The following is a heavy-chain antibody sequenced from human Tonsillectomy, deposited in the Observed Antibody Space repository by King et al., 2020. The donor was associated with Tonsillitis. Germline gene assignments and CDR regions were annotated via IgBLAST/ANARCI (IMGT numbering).Heavy chain of an antibody. Sequence: VQLVESGGGLVQPGGSLRLSCAASGFSFSTYWMTWVRQAPGKGLEWVANIKRDGSQKNYVDSVEGRFTISRDNAKDSVYLQMNSLRAEDTAVYYCARDMLPYDINFYYDGLDIGGQGTMVTVSS. CDR3: ARDMLPYDINFYYDGLDI. J-gene: IGHJ3*02. D-gene: IGHD3-22*01. V-gene: IGHV3-7*03. CDR2: IKRDGSQK. CDR1: GFSFSTYW.